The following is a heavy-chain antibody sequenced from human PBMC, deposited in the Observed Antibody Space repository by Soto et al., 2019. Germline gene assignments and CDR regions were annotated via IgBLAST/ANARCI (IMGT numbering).Heavy chain of an antibody. J-gene: IGHJ4*02. Sequence: QVQLVESGGGVVQPGRSLRLSCAASGFTFSSYGMHWVRQAPGKGLEWVAVISYDGSNKYYADSVKGRFTISRDNSKNTLYLQMSSLRAEDNAVDYCPKANWDELTHFDYWGQGTLVTVSS. D-gene: IGHD1-20*01. V-gene: IGHV3-30*18. CDR1: GFTFSSYG. CDR3: PKANWDELTHFDY. CDR2: ISYDGSNK.